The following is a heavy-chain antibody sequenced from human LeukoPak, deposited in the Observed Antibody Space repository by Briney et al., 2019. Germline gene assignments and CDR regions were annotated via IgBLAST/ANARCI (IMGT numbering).Heavy chain of an antibody. J-gene: IGHJ4*02. CDR3: ARRNYGDYDHYFDY. D-gene: IGHD4-17*01. CDR2: IYCSGST. CDR1: GGSISGYY. Sequence: PSETLSLTCTVSGGSISGYYWSWIRQPPGKGLEWIGCIYCSGSTNYNPSLKSRVTISGDTSRNQFSLRLSSVTAADTAVYFCARRNYGDYDHYFDYWGQGILVTASS. V-gene: IGHV4-59*08.